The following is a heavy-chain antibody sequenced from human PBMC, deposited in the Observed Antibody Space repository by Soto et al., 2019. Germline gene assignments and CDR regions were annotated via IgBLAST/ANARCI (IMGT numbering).Heavy chain of an antibody. Sequence: EVQLVESGGGLVSPGASLRLSCEASGFSLTNAWMDWVRQAPGKGLEWVGRIKRNAGGGTADYPAPVKGRFTISRDNAKNSLYLQMNSLNAEDTALYYCAIDGGGGYFDYWGQGTLVTVSS. D-gene: IGHD3-16*01. CDR1: GFSLTNAW. V-gene: IGHV3-15*05. CDR2: IKRNAGGGTA. J-gene: IGHJ4*02. CDR3: AIDGGGGYFDY.